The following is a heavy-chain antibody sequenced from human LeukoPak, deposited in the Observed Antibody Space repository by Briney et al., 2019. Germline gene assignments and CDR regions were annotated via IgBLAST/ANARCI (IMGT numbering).Heavy chain of an antibody. J-gene: IGHJ6*03. D-gene: IGHD2-15*01. CDR1: GITFSSYG. CDR2: INHSGST. CDR3: ARTLYGSYYYYYYYMDV. V-gene: IGHV4-34*01. Sequence: GSLRLSCAASGITFSSYGMSWIRQPPGKGLEWIGEINHSGSTNYNPSLKSRVTISVDTSKNQFSLKLSSVTAADTAVYYCARTLYGSYYYYYYYMDVWGKGTTVTVSS.